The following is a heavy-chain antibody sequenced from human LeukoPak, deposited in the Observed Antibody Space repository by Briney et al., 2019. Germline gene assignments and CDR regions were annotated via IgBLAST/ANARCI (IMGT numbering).Heavy chain of an antibody. CDR1: GFTFGSYW. J-gene: IGHJ4*02. V-gene: IGHV3-7*01. CDR2: IKQDGSEK. Sequence: PGGSLRLSCAASGFTFGSYWMSWVRQAPRKGLEWVANIKQDGSEKYYVDSVKGRFTISRDNAKNSLYLQMNSLRAEDTAVYYCARDDYGDYCSDWGQGTLVTVSS. CDR3: ARDDYGDYCSD. D-gene: IGHD4-17*01.